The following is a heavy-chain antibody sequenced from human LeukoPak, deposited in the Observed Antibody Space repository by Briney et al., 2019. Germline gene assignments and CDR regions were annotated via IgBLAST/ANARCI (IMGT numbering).Heavy chain of an antibody. J-gene: IGHJ4*02. CDR2: IIPIFGTA. CDR3: AKTKRAVAGTGYFDY. CDR1: GGTFSSYA. V-gene: IGHV1-69*13. Sequence: SVKVTCKASGGTFSSYAISWVRQAPGQGLEWMGGIIPIFGTANYAQKFQGRVTITADESTSTAYMELSSLRSEDTAVYYCAKTKRAVAGTGYFDYWGQGTLVTVSS. D-gene: IGHD6-19*01.